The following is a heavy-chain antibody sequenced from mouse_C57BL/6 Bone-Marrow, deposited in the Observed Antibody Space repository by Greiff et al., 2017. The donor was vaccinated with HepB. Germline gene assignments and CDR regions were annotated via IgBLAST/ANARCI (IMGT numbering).Heavy chain of an antibody. Sequence: EVQGVESGGGLVQPGGSLKLSCAASGFTFSDYYMYWVRQTPEKRLEWVAYISNGGGSTYYPDTVKGRFTISRDNAKNTLYLQMSRLKSEDTAMYYCARHDGSNYSYYYAMDYWGQGTSVTVSS. J-gene: IGHJ4*01. V-gene: IGHV5-12*01. CDR1: GFTFSDYY. D-gene: IGHD2-5*01. CDR3: ARHDGSNYSYYYAMDY. CDR2: ISNGGGST.